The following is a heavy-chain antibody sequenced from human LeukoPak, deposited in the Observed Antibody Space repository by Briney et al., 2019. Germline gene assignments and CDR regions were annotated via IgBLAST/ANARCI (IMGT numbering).Heavy chain of an antibody. CDR2: IYYSGST. CDR3: ARSIVVVTEEYFQH. D-gene: IGHD2-21*02. CDR1: GGSISSYY. Sequence: KPSETLSLTCTVSGGSISSYYWSWIRQPPGKGLEWIGYIYYSGSTNYNPSLKSRVTISVDTSKNQFSLKLGSVTAADTAVYYCARSIVVVTEEYFQHWGQGTLVTVSS. V-gene: IGHV4-59*12. J-gene: IGHJ1*01.